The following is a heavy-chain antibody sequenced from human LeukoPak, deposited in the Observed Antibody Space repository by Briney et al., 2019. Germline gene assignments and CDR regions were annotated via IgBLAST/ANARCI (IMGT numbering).Heavy chain of an antibody. Sequence: PGRSLRLSCAASRFTFSSYGMHWVRQAPGKGLEWVAVIWYDGSNKYYADSVKGRFTISRDNSKNTLYLQMNSLRAEDTAVYYCAMVAVGSSEYFQHWGQGTLVTVSS. D-gene: IGHD2-15*01. J-gene: IGHJ1*01. V-gene: IGHV3-33*01. CDR1: RFTFSSYG. CDR3: AMVAVGSSEYFQH. CDR2: IWYDGSNK.